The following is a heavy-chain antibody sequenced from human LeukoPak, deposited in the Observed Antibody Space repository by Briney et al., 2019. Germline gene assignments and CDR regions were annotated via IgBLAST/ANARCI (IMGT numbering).Heavy chain of an antibody. Sequence: ASVKVSCKASGYTFTSYYMHWVRQAPGQGLEWMGVINPSGGSTSYAQTFQGRVTMTRNTSTSTVYMELSSLSSEDTAVYYCARSRTSKANPLYYYYGMDVWGQGTTVTVSS. V-gene: IGHV1-46*01. D-gene: IGHD2-2*01. J-gene: IGHJ6*02. CDR3: ARSRTSKANPLYYYYGMDV. CDR2: INPSGGST. CDR1: GYTFTSYY.